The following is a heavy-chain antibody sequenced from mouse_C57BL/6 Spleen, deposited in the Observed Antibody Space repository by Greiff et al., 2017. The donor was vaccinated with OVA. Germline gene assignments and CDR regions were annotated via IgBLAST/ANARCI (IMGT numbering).Heavy chain of an antibody. V-gene: IGHV1-82*01. CDR3: ARGEGGAMDY. J-gene: IGHJ4*01. D-gene: IGHD2-13*01. Sequence: QVLLQQSGPELVKPGASVKISCKASGYAFSSSWMNWVQQRPGKGLEWIGRIYPGDGDTNYNGKFKGKATLTADKSSSTAYMQLSSLTSEDSAVYVCARGEGGAMDYWGQGTSVTVSS. CDR1: GYAFSSSW. CDR2: IYPGDGDT.